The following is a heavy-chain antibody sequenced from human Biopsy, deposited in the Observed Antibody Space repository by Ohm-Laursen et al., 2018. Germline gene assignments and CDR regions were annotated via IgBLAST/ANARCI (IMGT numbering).Heavy chain of an antibody. CDR3: ARVGVGAPSIDYFDS. V-gene: IGHV4-59*01. D-gene: IGHD1-26*01. Sequence: SETLSLTCTVSGGSIYNFFWSWIRQPPGKGLEWIEYIYYSGSTNYNPSLKSRVTISVDRSKNHFSLELSSVTAADTAVYYCARVGVGAPSIDYFDSWGQGALVTVSS. J-gene: IGHJ4*02. CDR1: GGSIYNFF. CDR2: IYYSGST.